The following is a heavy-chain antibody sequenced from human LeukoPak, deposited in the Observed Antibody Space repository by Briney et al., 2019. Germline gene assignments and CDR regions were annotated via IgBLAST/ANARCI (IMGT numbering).Heavy chain of an antibody. V-gene: IGHV3-23*01. Sequence: GGSLRLSCAASGFTFSSYAMSWVRQAPGKGLEWVPGFSGSGGSTYYADSVKGRFTISRDNSKNTLYLQMNSLRAEDTAVYYCAREGKGWFGEKTPPYGMDVWGQGTTVTVSS. D-gene: IGHD3-10*01. J-gene: IGHJ6*02. CDR1: GFTFSSYA. CDR3: AREGKGWFGEKTPPYGMDV. CDR2: FSGSGGST.